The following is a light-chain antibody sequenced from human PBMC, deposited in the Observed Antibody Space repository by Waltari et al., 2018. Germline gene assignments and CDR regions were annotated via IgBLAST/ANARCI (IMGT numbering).Light chain of an antibody. Sequence: ETVMTQSPATLSVSPGGRVTLSCRVSQSVSSNLAWYQQKPGQAPRLLIFGASTRATGIPARCSGSGFGTEFTLTISSLQSEDFAVYYCQQYNNWPVAFGQGTKLEIK. J-gene: IGKJ2*01. CDR2: GAS. V-gene: IGKV3-15*01. CDR1: QSVSSN. CDR3: QQYNNWPVA.